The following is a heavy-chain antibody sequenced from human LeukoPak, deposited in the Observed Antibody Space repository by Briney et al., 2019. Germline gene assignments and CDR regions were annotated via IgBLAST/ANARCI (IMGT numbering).Heavy chain of an antibody. V-gene: IGHV1-69*13. J-gene: IGHJ4*02. CDR3: ARDSPDGYSRG. Sequence: GASVKVSCKASGGTFSSYAISWVRQAPGQGLEWMGGIIPIFGTANYAQKFQGRVTITADESTSTAYMELSSLRSEDTAVYYCARDSPDGYSRGWGQGTLVTVSS. CDR1: GGTFSSYA. D-gene: IGHD5-24*01. CDR2: IIPIFGTA.